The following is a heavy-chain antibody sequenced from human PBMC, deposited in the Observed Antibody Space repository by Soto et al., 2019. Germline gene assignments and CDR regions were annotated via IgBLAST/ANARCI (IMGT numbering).Heavy chain of an antibody. Sequence: SETLSLTCTVSGGSISSYYWSWIRQPPGKGLEWIGSIYYTGSTYYNPSLKSRVTISVDTSKNQFSLRLRSVTAADTGVFYCARQPLVGSSWYGDEIDYWGQGTLVTVSS. D-gene: IGHD6-13*01. V-gene: IGHV4-39*01. CDR2: IYYTGST. J-gene: IGHJ4*02. CDR1: GGSISSYY. CDR3: ARQPLVGSSWYGDEIDY.